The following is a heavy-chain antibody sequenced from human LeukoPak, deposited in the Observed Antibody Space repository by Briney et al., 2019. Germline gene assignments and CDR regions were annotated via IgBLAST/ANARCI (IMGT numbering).Heavy chain of an antibody. Sequence: SETLSLTCTVSGGSIGWDYWSWIRQSVGKGLEWIGRIYKSGSTNYNPSFRSRVTMSVDTSKNQFSLNVTSVTAADTAVYYCAREEYFQDSNGYSYYFHSWGQGSLVTVFS. CDR3: AREEYFQDSNGYSYYFHS. V-gene: IGHV4-4*07. D-gene: IGHD3-22*01. J-gene: IGHJ4*02. CDR1: GGSIGWDY. CDR2: IYKSGST.